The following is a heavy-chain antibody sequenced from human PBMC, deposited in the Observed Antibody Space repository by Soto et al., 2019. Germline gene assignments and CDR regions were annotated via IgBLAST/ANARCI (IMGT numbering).Heavy chain of an antibody. J-gene: IGHJ6*02. D-gene: IGHD3-22*01. V-gene: IGHV3-23*01. CDR1: GFTFSSYA. Sequence: GGSLRLSCAASGFTFSSYAISWVRQAPGKGLEWVSAISGSGVSTYYADSVKGRFTISRDNSKNTLYLQMNSLRAEDTAVYYCAKGLLPYYYYYGMDVWGQGTTVTVSS. CDR3: AKGLLPYYYYYGMDV. CDR2: ISGSGVST.